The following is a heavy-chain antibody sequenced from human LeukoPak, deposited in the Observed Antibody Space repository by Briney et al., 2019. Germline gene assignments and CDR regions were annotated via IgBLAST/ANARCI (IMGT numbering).Heavy chain of an antibody. Sequence: AASVKVSCKASGYTFTSYAMNWVRQAPGQGLEWMGWINTNTGNPTYAQGFTGRFVFSLDTSVSTAYLQISSLKAEDTAVYYCARDHNWGDNDDAFDIWGQGTMVTVSS. CDR3: ARDHNWGDNDDAFDI. CDR2: INTNTGNP. D-gene: IGHD7-27*01. CDR1: GYTFTSYA. J-gene: IGHJ3*02. V-gene: IGHV7-4-1*02.